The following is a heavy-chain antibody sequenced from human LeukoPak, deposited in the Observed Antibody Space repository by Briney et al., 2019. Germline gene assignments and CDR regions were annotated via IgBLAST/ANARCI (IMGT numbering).Heavy chain of an antibody. CDR1: GFTFGSYA. D-gene: IGHD2-8*01. J-gene: IGHJ5*02. CDR2: INHSGST. Sequence: GSLRLSCAASGFTFGSYAMGWVRQAPGKGLEWIGEINHSGSTNYNPSLKSRVTISVDTSKNQFSLKLSSVTAADTAVYYCARGRILYRWFDPWGQGTLVTVSS. CDR3: ARGRILYRWFDP. V-gene: IGHV4-34*01.